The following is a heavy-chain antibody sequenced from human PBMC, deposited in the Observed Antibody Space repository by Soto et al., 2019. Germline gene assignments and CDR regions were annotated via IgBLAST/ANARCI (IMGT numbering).Heavy chain of an antibody. CDR2: IIPIFGTA. CDR1: GGTFSSYA. J-gene: IGHJ4*01. V-gene: IGHV1-69*06. D-gene: IGHD2-15*01. CDR3: ASLGYCSGGSCYFDY. Sequence: SVKVSCKASGGTFSSYAISWVRQAPGQGLEWMGGIIPIFGTANYAQKFQGRVTITADKSTSTAYMELSSLRSEDTAVYYCASLGYCSGGSCYFDYWGHGPLFTVSS.